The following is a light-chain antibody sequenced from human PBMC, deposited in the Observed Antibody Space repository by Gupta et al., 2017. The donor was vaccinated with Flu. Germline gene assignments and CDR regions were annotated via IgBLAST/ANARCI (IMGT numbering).Light chain of an antibody. CDR2: ENN. CDR3: AAWDDSVGGQV. Sequence: QSALPLPPPPSAPPGQRVTTSCSGSNANFRGNYVYWYQQPPGTAPKLLIYENNQRPSGVPERFSGSKSGTSASLTISGLRSEDEADYYCAAWDDSVGGQVFGGGTKLTVL. J-gene: IGLJ3*02. CDR1: NANFRGNY. V-gene: IGLV1-47*01.